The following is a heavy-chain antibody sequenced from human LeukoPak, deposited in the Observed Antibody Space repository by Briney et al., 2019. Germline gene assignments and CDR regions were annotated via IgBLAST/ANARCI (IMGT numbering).Heavy chain of an antibody. CDR3: AGGSRQLAS. J-gene: IGHJ4*02. Sequence: TLSLTSAISAHSVPSNSAAWNWLRQSPSRGLEWLGRTDYRSKWYNRYAVSVKSRITINPDTSKNQFSLQLNSVTPEDTAVYYCAGGSRQLASWGQGTLVTVSS. D-gene: IGHD3-10*01. CDR1: AHSVPSNSAA. V-gene: IGHV6-1*01. CDR2: TDYRSKWYN.